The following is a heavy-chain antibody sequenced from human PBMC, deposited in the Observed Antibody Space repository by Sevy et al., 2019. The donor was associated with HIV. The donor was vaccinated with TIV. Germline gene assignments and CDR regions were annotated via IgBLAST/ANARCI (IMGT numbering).Heavy chain of an antibody. CDR3: ARVVTRGGDWFDP. Sequence: GGSLRLSCAASGFTFSSYWMHWVRQAPGKGLVWVSRINSDGGSTSYADSVKGRFTISRDNAKNTLYLQMNSLRAEDTAVYYCARVVTRGGDWFDPWGQGTLVTVSS. J-gene: IGHJ5*02. D-gene: IGHD7-27*01. CDR2: INSDGGST. CDR1: GFTFSSYW. V-gene: IGHV3-74*01.